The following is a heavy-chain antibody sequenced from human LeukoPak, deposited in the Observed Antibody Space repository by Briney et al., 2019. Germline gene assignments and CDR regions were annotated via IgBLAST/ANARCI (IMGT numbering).Heavy chain of an antibody. D-gene: IGHD3-10*01. CDR3: ARDFRAGPYYFDY. CDR2: INPNSGGT. CDR1: GYTLTDYY. J-gene: IGHJ4*02. V-gene: IGHV1-2*06. Sequence: ASVKVSCKASGYTLTDYYMHWVRQAPGQGLEWMGRINPNSGGTNYAQKFQGRVTMTRDTSISTVYMELSRLRSDDTAVYYCARDFRAGPYYFDYWGQGTLVTVSS.